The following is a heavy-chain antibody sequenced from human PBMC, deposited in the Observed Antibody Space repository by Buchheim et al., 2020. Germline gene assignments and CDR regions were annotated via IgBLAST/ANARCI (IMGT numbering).Heavy chain of an antibody. J-gene: IGHJ5*02. CDR1: GFTFSSYS. V-gene: IGHV3-48*04. CDR2: ISSSSSTI. CDR3: ARDGNYCTNGVCYAFYNWFDP. Sequence: EVQLVESGGGLVQPGGSLRLSCAASGFTFSSYSMNWVRQAPGKGLEWVSYISSSSSTIYYADSVKGRFTISRYNAKNSLYLPMKSLRAEDTAVYYCARDGNYCTNGVCYAFYNWFDPWGQGTL. D-gene: IGHD2-8*01.